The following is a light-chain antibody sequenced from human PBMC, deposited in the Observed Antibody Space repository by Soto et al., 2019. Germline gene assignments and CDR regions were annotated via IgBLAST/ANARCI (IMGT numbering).Light chain of an antibody. V-gene: IGKV3-20*01. CDR3: QQYVSSPRT. Sequence: EIVMTQSPATLSLSPGERATLSCRASQTVYNGYLAWYQQKPGQAPRLLIYGASSRATGIPDRFSGSGSGTDFTLTISRLEPEDFAVYYCQQYVSSPRTFGQGTKVDIK. CDR2: GAS. CDR1: QTVYNGY. J-gene: IGKJ1*01.